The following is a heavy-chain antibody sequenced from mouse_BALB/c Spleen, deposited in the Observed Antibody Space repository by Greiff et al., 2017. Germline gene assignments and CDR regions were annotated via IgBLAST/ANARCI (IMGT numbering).Heavy chain of an antibody. J-gene: IGHJ3*01. CDR3: ARDYYSFAY. CDR2: ISYSGST. V-gene: IGHV3-2*02. D-gene: IGHD1-1*01. Sequence: EVKLMESGPGLVKPSQSLSLTCTVTGYSITSDYAWNWIRQFPGNKLEWMGYISYSGSTSYNPSLKSRISITRDTSKNQFFLQLNSVTTEDTATYYCARDYYSFAYWGQGTLVTVSA. CDR1: GYSITSDYA.